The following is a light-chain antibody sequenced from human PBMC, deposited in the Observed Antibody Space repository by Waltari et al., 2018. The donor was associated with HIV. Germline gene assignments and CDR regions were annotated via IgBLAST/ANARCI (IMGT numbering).Light chain of an antibody. Sequence: QSVLAQPPSVSGAPGQRVTISCTGSRSNIGAGYDVQWYQQLPGTAPKLVIYGNINRPSGVPDRFSGSKSGSSASLAITGLQAEDEADYYCQSYDTTLRGSAVFGGGTRLTVL. CDR1: RSNIGAGYD. J-gene: IGLJ3*02. CDR2: GNI. V-gene: IGLV1-40*01. CDR3: QSYDTTLRGSAV.